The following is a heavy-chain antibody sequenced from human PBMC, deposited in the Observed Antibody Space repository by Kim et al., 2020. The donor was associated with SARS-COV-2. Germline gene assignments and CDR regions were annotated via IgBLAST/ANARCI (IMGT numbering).Heavy chain of an antibody. Sequence: GGSLRLSCAASGFTFSSYAMSWVRQAPGKGLEWVSVIYSGGSSTYYADSVKGRFTISRDNSKNTLYLQMNSLRAEDTAVYYCAKPHSSGWYRLFGYFDYWGQGTLVTVSS. J-gene: IGHJ4*02. CDR1: GFTFSSYA. V-gene: IGHV3-23*03. CDR3: AKPHSSGWYRLFGYFDY. D-gene: IGHD6-19*01. CDR2: IYSGGSST.